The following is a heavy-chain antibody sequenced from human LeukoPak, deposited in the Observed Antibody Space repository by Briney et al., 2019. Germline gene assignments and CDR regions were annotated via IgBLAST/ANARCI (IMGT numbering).Heavy chain of an antibody. V-gene: IGHV3-30-3*01. J-gene: IGHJ4*02. CDR1: GFTFSSYA. Sequence: GGSLRLSCAASGFTFSSYAMHWVRQAPGKGLEWVAVISYDGSNKYYADSVKGRFTISRDNSKNTLYLQMNSLRAEDTAVYYCARMGGRCSSTSCYFDYWGQGTLVTVSS. CDR3: ARMGGRCSSTSCYFDY. D-gene: IGHD2-2*01. CDR2: ISYDGSNK.